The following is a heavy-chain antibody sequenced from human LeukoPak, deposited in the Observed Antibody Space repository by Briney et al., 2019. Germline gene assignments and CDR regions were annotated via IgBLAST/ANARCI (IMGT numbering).Heavy chain of an antibody. CDR1: GGTFSSYA. Sequence: GSSVKVSCKASGGTFSSYAISWVRQAPGQGLEWMGGIIPIFGTANYAQKFQGRVTITADESTSTAYMELSSLRSEDTAVYYCARTEQENYYDSSGYYYWGQGTLVTVSS. J-gene: IGHJ4*02. V-gene: IGHV1-69*01. D-gene: IGHD3-22*01. CDR3: ARTEQENYYDSSGYYY. CDR2: IIPIFGTA.